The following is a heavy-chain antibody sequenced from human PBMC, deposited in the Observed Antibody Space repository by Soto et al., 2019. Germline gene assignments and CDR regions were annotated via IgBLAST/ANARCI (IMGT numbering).Heavy chain of an antibody. CDR2: IWYDGSNK. Sequence: QVQLVESGGGVVQPGRSLRLSCAASGFTFSSYGMHWVRQAPGKGLEWVAVIWYDGSNKYYADSVKGRFTISRDNSKNTLYLQMYSLRGEDTGVYYCARDGACYDMLTGYYPCFRGDGMDVWGQGTTVTVSS. CDR3: ARDGACYDMLTGYYPCFRGDGMDV. V-gene: IGHV3-33*01. J-gene: IGHJ6*02. D-gene: IGHD3-9*01. CDR1: GFTFSSYG.